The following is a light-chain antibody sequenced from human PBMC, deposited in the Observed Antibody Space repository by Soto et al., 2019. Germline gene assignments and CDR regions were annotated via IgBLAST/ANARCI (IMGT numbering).Light chain of an antibody. CDR2: DVS. Sequence: QSALTQPASVSGSPGQSITISCPGTSSDVGGYNYVSWYQQHPGKAPKLMIYDVSNRPSGVSNRFSGSKSGNTASLTISGLQAEDEAEYYCSSYTSSSTVFGGGTKLTVL. CDR1: SSDVGGYNY. J-gene: IGLJ2*01. CDR3: SSYTSSSTV. V-gene: IGLV2-14*01.